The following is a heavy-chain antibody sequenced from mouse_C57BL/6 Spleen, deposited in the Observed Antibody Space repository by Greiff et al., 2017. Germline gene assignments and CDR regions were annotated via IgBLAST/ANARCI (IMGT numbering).Heavy chain of an antibody. J-gene: IGHJ4*01. CDR3: TSPSYDYEGMDY. CDR1: GYTFTDYE. D-gene: IGHD2-4*01. V-gene: IGHV1-15*01. CDR2: IDPETGGT. Sequence: QVQLQQSGAELVRPGASVTLSCKASGYTFTDYEMHWVKQTPVHGLEWIGAIDPETGGTAYNQKFKGKAILTADKSSSTAYMERRSLTSEDSAVYYCTSPSYDYEGMDYWGQGTSVTVSS.